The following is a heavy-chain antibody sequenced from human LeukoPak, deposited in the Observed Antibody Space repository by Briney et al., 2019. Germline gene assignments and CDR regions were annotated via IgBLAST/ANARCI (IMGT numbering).Heavy chain of an antibody. V-gene: IGHV1-69*01. J-gene: IGHJ3*02. Sequence: ASVKVSCKASGGTFSSYAISWVRQAPGQGLEWMGGIIPIFGTANYAQKFQGRVTITADESTSTAYMELSSLRSEDTAVYYCARDQESSSWYYAFDIWGQGTMVTVSS. CDR3: ARDQESSSWYYAFDI. D-gene: IGHD6-13*01. CDR2: IIPIFGTA. CDR1: GGTFSSYA.